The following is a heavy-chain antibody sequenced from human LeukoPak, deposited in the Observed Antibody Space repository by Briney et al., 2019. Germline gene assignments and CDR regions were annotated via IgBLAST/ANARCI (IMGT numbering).Heavy chain of an antibody. CDR3: AKVGMEWELLESVGY. D-gene: IGHD1-26*01. V-gene: IGHV3-23*01. CDR1: GFTFSSYA. J-gene: IGHJ4*02. CDR2: ISGSGGST. Sequence: GGSLRLSCAASGFTFSSYAMSWVRQAPGKGLEWVSAISGSGGSTYYADSVKGRFTISRDNSKNTLYLQMNSLRAEDTAVYYCAKVGMEWELLESVGYWGQGTLVTVSS.